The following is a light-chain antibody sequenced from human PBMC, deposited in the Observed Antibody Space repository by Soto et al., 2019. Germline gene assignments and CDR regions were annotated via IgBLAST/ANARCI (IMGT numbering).Light chain of an antibody. CDR3: CSYAGAYG. J-gene: IGLJ1*01. Sequence: QSALTQPRSVSGSPGQSVTISCTGTSSDVGGYNYVSWYQQHPGKAPKLMIYDVSKRPSGVPDRFSGSKSGNTGSLTMSGRQAEDEDDYYCCSYAGAYGVGTGTKVTVL. CDR1: SSDVGGYNY. CDR2: DVS. V-gene: IGLV2-11*01.